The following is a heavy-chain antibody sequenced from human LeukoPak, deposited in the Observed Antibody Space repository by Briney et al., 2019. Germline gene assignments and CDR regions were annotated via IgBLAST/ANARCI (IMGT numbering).Heavy chain of an antibody. V-gene: IGHV3-30*02. Sequence: PGGSLRLSCAASGFTFSHYGMHWVRQAPGKGLEWVAFVRFDGSNKYHTDSVKGRFSISRDNSKNTLYLQMNSLRTEDTALYYCAKDGGYSTSPNWFDPWGQETLVTVSS. CDR3: AKDGGYSTSPNWFDP. CDR1: GFTFSHYG. J-gene: IGHJ5*02. CDR2: VRFDGSNK. D-gene: IGHD6-13*01.